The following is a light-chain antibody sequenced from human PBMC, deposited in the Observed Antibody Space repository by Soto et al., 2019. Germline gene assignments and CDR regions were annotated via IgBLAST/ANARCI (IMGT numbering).Light chain of an antibody. CDR1: SSDIGRYKF. Sequence: SVLTQPASVSGSPGQSITISCTGTSSDIGRYKFVSCFQQHPGKAPKLLIFEGTNRPSGVSNRFSGSKSGNTASLTISGLQAEDEAIYFCSSSTNTNTLVIFGGGTKVTVL. V-gene: IGLV2-14*01. CDR2: EGT. J-gene: IGLJ2*01. CDR3: SSSTNTNTLVI.